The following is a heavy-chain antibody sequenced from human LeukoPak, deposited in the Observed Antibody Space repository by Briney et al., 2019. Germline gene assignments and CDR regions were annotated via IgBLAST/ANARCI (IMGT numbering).Heavy chain of an antibody. J-gene: IGHJ4*02. CDR3: TRDGLMNDY. V-gene: IGHV3-7*01. D-gene: IGHD2-8*01. CDR2: IKQDGSEK. CDR1: GGSFSGYY. Sequence: ETLSLTCAVYGGSFSGYYWSWVRQAPGKGLEWVANIKQDGSEKYYVDSVKGRFTISRDNAKNSLYLQMNSLRAEDTAVYYCTRDGLMNDYWGQGTLVTVSS.